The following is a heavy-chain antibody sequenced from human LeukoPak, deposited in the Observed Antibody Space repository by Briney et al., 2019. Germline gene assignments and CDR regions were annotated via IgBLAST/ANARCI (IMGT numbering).Heavy chain of an antibody. CDR3: VRLYLPATRFDY. J-gene: IGHJ4*02. CDR2: IYHNGST. CDR1: GHSISSVYY. D-gene: IGHD5-24*01. Sequence: SETVSLTCTLSGHSISSVYYWGWIGQPPGKGLGWIGCIYHNGSTFQSPSLKSRLTLSVDPSKHNFSAKLPSETRAHTSVYYCVRLYLPATRFDYWGQGTLVTVSS. V-gene: IGHV4-38-2*02.